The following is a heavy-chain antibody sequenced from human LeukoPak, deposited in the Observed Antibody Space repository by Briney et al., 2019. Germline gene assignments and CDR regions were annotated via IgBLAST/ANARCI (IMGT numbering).Heavy chain of an antibody. D-gene: IGHD3-22*01. CDR1: GGSISSSSYY. CDR2: IYYSGST. J-gene: IGHJ4*02. V-gene: IGHV4-39*07. Sequence: SETLSLTCTVSGGSISSSSYYWGWIRQPPGKGLEWIGRIYYSGSTYYNPSLKSRVTISVDTSKNQFSLKLSSVTAADTAVYYCATRGSYYYDSSGYYRHYFDYWGQGTLVTVSS. CDR3: ATRGSYYYDSSGYYRHYFDY.